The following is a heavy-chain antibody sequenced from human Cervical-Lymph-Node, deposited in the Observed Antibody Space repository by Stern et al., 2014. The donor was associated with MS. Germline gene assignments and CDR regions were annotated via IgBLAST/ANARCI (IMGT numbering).Heavy chain of an antibody. V-gene: IGHV4-59*02. CDR3: ARAPSTTASDWFFDL. Sequence: QVQLQESGPGLVKPSETLSLTCTVSGGAASDYYWTWIRQRPGKGLEWIGYISDTGTTNYNPSLHSRVTITLDTSQNQVSLRLRSVTAADTAVYYCARAPSTTASDWFFDLCGRGSLVTVSS. CDR2: ISDTGTT. J-gene: IGHJ2*01. D-gene: IGHD2-21*02. CDR1: GGAASDYY.